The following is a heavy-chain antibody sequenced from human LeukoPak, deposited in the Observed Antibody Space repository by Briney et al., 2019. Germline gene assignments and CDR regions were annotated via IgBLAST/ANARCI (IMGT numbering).Heavy chain of an antibody. CDR3: ARVIYYDFWSGYAFDI. CDR1: GGSISSYY. V-gene: IGHV4-59*01. Sequence: SETLSLTCTVSGGSISSYYWSWIRQPPGRGLEWIGYIYYSGSTNYNPSLKSRVTISVDTSKNQFSLKLSSVTAADTAVYYCARVIYYDFWSGYAFDIWGQGTTVTVSS. J-gene: IGHJ3*02. D-gene: IGHD3-3*01. CDR2: IYYSGST.